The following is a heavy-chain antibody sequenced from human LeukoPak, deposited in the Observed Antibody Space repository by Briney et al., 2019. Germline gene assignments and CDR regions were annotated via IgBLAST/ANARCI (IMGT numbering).Heavy chain of an antibody. CDR3: ARVVEQQLVFPRYYYYYYMDV. D-gene: IGHD6-13*01. CDR1: GFTVRDYV. Sequence: GWSLRLSCAASGFTVRDYVMTWVRQAPGKGLEWVSSISASGAMTYYADSVKGRFTVSRDNSKNSLYLQMNSLTAADTAVYYCARVVEQQLVFPRYYYYYYMDVWGKGTTVTVSS. CDR2: ISASGAMT. V-gene: IGHV3-23*01. J-gene: IGHJ6*03.